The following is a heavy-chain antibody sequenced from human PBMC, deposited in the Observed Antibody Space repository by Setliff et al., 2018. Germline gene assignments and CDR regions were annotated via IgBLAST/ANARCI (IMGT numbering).Heavy chain of an antibody. J-gene: IGHJ4*02. Sequence: ASVKVSCKASGYTFTTYAINWVRQAPGQGLEWMGWVHGYTGDTNYAQNLQGRVTMTTDTSTSTVYMELSSLRSDDTAVYYCARMSTSGPHYDYWGQGTLVTV. D-gene: IGHD2-8*02. CDR3: ARMSTSGPHYDY. V-gene: IGHV1-18*01. CDR1: GYTFTTYA. CDR2: VHGYTGDT.